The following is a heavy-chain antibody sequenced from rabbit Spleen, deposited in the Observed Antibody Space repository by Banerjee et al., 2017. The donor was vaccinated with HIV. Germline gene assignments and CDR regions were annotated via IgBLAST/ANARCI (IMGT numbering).Heavy chain of an antibody. CDR2: IYPEFNTT. J-gene: IGHJ4*01. V-gene: IGHV1S7*01. CDR1: GIAFSTYG. CDR3: ARGGGL. Sequence: QLVESGGGLVTPGGSLTLSCKASGIAFSTYGISWVRQAPGKGLEWIAYIYPEFNTTDYTSWVNGRFSISRENTQNTVSLQLNSLTAADTATYFCARGGGLWGPGTLVTVS.